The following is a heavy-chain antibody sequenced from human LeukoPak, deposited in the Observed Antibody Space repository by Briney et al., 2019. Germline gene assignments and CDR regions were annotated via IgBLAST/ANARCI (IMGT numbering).Heavy chain of an antibody. CDR3: ARGGSGSEPVQDY. J-gene: IGHJ4*02. D-gene: IGHD3-10*01. Sequence: SETLSLTCTVSGGSISSYYWSWIRQPPGKGLEWIGYIYYSGSTNYNPSLKSRVTISVDTSKNQFSLKLSSVTAADTAVYYCARGGSGSEPVQDYWGQGTLVTVSS. CDR2: IYYSGST. V-gene: IGHV4-59*01. CDR1: GGSISSYY.